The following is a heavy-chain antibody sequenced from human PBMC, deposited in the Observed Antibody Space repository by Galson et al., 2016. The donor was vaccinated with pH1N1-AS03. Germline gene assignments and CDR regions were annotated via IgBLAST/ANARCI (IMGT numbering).Heavy chain of an antibody. CDR1: GFTFDEYA. CDR3: ASSKLDSSGYYYLDH. D-gene: IGHD3-22*01. CDR2: ISWNRGNI. V-gene: IGHV3-9*01. J-gene: IGHJ4*02. Sequence: SLRLSCAASGFTFDEYAMHWVRQAPGKGLEWVSGISWNRGNIGYADSVKGRFTISRDNAKNSLYLQMNSLRAEDTSCYYCASSKLDSSGYYYLDHWGQGTLITVSS.